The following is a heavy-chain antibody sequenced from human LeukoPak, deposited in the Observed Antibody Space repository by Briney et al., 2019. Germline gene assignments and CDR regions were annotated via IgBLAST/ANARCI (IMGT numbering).Heavy chain of an antibody. D-gene: IGHD3-16*01. J-gene: IGHJ4*02. V-gene: IGHV4-38-2*02. CDR2: VYHGGSS. CDR3: ARTLYDYVWGSPDGDYDY. CDR1: GYSISSGFY. Sequence: SETLSLTCTVSGYSISSGFYWGWIRQPPGKGLEWIGNVYHGGSSYYNPSLKSRVTISVDTSKNQFSLKLSSVTAADTAVYYCARTLYDYVWGSPDGDYDYWGQGTLVTVSS.